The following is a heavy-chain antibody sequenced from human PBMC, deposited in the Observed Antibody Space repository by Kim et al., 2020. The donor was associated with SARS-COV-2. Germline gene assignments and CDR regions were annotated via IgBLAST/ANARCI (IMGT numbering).Heavy chain of an antibody. J-gene: IGHJ5*02. V-gene: IGHV3-21*01. CDR2: ISSSSSYI. CDR1: GFTFSSYS. D-gene: IGHD6-6*01. CDR3: ARDSWANIAARWFDP. Sequence: GGSLRLSCAASGFTFSSYSMNWVRQAPGKGLEWVSSISSSSSYIYYADSVKGRFTISRDNAKNSLYLQMNSLRAEDTAVYYCARDSWANIAARWFDPCGQGTLVTVSS.